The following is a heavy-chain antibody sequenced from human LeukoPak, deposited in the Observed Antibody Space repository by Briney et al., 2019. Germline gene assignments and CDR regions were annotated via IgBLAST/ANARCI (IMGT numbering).Heavy chain of an antibody. J-gene: IGHJ5*02. D-gene: IGHD2-8*01. Sequence: GGSLRLSCAASGFSLRSSEMNWVRQAPGKGPEWVAHINSADNVEYYTDSVRGRFTMSRDNAKDLLYLQMNSLRDEDTAVYHCARDTVNGPFVISLDLWGQGVLVTVSS. CDR1: GFSLRSSE. V-gene: IGHV3-48*03. CDR2: INSADNVE. CDR3: ARDTVNGPFVISLDL.